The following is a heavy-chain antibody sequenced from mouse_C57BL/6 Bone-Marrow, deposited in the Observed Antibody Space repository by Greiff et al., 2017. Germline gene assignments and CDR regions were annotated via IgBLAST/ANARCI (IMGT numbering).Heavy chain of an antibody. D-gene: IGHD4-1*01. Sequence: VQLQQPGAELVKPGASVKMSCKASGYTFTSYWITWVKQRPGQGLEWIGDIYPGSGSTNYNEKFKSKATLTVDTSSNTAFMQLSSLTAEDSAVYYGAGTGDWYFDVWGTGTTVTVSS. J-gene: IGHJ1*03. CDR3: AGTGDWYFDV. CDR1: GYTFTSYW. CDR2: IYPGSGST. V-gene: IGHV1-55*01.